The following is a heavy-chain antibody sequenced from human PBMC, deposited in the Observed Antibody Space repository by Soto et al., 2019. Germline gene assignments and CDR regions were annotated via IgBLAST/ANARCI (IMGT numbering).Heavy chain of an antibody. D-gene: IGHD3-3*01. CDR1: GYTFTSYG. V-gene: IGHV1-18*04. J-gene: IGHJ6*02. CDR2: ISAYNGNT. Sequence: ASVKVSCKASGYTFTSYGISWVRQAPGQGLEWMGWISAYNGNTNYAKKLQGRVTMTTDTSTSTAYMELRSLRSDDTAVYYCARDSDAPYYDFWSGYFGVRMDVWGQGTTVTVSS. CDR3: ARDSDAPYYDFWSGYFGVRMDV.